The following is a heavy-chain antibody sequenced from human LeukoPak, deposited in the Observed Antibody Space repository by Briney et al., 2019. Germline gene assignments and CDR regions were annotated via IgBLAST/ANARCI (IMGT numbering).Heavy chain of an antibody. D-gene: IGHD6-13*01. CDR3: ARDVGSSWYTPYYYYYYMDV. CDR1: GFTFSSYS. V-gene: IGHV3-48*04. J-gene: IGHJ6*03. CDR2: ISSSSSTI. Sequence: GGPLRLSCAASGFTFSSYSMNWVRQAPGKGLEWVSYISSSSSTIYYADSVKGRSTISRDNAKNSLYLQMNSLRAEDTAVYYCARDVGSSWYTPYYYYYYMDVWGKGTTVTVSS.